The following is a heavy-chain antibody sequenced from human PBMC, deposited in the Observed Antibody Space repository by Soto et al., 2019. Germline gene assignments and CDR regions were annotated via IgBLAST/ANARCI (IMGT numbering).Heavy chain of an antibody. Sequence: PGESLKISCKTSGYSFNTFWISWVRQVPGKGLEWMGRIDPGDSNTNYSPSFQGHVTISADKSISTAYLQWSSLKASDTAMYYCARYYGSGSYYNLPYYYYYGMDVWGQGTTVTVSS. CDR3: ARYYGSGSYYNLPYYYYYGMDV. CDR1: GYSFNTFW. V-gene: IGHV5-10-1*01. J-gene: IGHJ6*02. D-gene: IGHD3-10*01. CDR2: IDPGDSNT.